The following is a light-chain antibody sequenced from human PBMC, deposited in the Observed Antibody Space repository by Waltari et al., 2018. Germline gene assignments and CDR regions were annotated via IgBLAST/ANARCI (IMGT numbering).Light chain of an antibody. V-gene: IGKV3-11*01. J-gene: IGKJ4*01. Sequence: EIVLTQSPATLSLSPGERATLSCRASHSVNWYLAWYQQRPGQAPRLLIYDASNRATCIPARFSGSGSETDFTLTISSLPPEDSAVYYCQQRRNWPLTFGGGTKVEIK. CDR1: HSVNWY. CDR2: DAS. CDR3: QQRRNWPLT.